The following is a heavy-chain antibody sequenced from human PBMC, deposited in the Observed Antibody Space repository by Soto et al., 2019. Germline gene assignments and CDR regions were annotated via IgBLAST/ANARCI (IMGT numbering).Heavy chain of an antibody. CDR1: GASIRGFY. D-gene: IGHD1-1*01. J-gene: IGHJ5*02. V-gene: IGHV4-4*07. Sequence: SDTLSLTCTVSGASIRGFYWSWIRKSAGKGLEWIGRIYATGTTDYNPSLKSRVMMSVDTSKKQFSVKLRSVTAGDTAVYYCVRDGTKTLRDWFDPWGQGISVTVSS. CDR3: VRDGTKTLRDWFDP. CDR2: IYATGTT.